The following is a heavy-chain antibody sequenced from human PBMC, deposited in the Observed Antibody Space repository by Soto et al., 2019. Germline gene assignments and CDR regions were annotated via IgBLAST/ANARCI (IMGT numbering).Heavy chain of an antibody. V-gene: IGHV4-61*01. D-gene: IGHD2-21*01. Sequence: SETLSLTCTVSGGSVSSVSSYWSWIRQPPGKGLERVGYIFYGGSTHYNPSLQSRLSLSVDASKNEFSLRLSSVSPADTAIYYCAREHMGLQRSGALDIWGRGTMVT. CDR1: GGSVSSVSSY. CDR2: IFYGGST. CDR3: AREHMGLQRSGALDI. J-gene: IGHJ3*02.